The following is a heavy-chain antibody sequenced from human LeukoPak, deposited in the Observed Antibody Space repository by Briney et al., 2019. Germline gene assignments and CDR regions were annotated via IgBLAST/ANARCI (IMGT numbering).Heavy chain of an antibody. J-gene: IGHJ4*02. CDR3: ARGSDYLFDC. D-gene: IGHD4-17*01. V-gene: IGHV3-74*01. CDR2: IYTDGSST. Sequence: GGSLRLSCAASGFTFSNYWMHWVRQAPGKGLVWVSRIYTDGSSTNYADSVKGRFTVSRDNAKNSLYLQMNSLRVEDTAVYYCARGSDYLFDCWGQGTLVTVSS. CDR1: GFTFSNYW.